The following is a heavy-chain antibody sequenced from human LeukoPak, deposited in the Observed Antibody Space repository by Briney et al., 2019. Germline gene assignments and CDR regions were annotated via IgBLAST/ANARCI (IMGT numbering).Heavy chain of an antibody. V-gene: IGHV4-61*02. J-gene: IGHJ4*02. Sequence: PSETLSLTCTVSGGSISSGSYYWSWIRQPAGKGLEWIGRIYTSGSTNYNPSLKSRVTISVDTSKNQFSLKLSSVTAADTAVYYCAGSSGWFFVWGQGTLVTVSS. CDR2: IYTSGST. D-gene: IGHD6-19*01. CDR1: GGSISSGSYY. CDR3: AGSSGWFFV.